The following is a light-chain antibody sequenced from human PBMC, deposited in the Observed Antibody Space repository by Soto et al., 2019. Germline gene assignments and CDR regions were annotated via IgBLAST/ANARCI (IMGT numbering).Light chain of an antibody. J-gene: IGLJ2*01. Sequence: QSVLTQPPSVSETPGQRVTISRSGSRSNIGDNPVNWYQHLPGKAPKLLIYYDDLMPSGVSARFSGSKSGTSASLAISGLQSEDEADYYCAAWDDSLNGVVFGGGTKLTVL. CDR2: YDD. CDR3: AAWDDSLNGVV. V-gene: IGLV1-36*01. CDR1: RSNIGDNP.